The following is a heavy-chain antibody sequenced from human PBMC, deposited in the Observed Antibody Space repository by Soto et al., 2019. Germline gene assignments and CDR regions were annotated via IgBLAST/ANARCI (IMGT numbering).Heavy chain of an antibody. J-gene: IGHJ3*01. CDR2: ISGGGGST. Sequence: EVKLLESGGGLVQPGGSLRLSCAASGFTFGNYGINWVRQAPGKGLEWVSGISGGGGSTYYADSVKGRFTISRDPSKNTVFLEMNSLTAEDTAVYYCAKGFSVMVTVSSPDDAFNAWGQGTLVAVSS. V-gene: IGHV3-23*01. CDR1: GFTFGNYG. CDR3: AKGFSVMVTVSSPDDAFNA. D-gene: IGHD2-21*02.